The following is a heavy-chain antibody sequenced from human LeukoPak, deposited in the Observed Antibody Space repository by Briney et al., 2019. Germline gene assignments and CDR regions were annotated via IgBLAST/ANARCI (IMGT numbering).Heavy chain of an antibody. CDR2: ISWDGGST. CDR1: GFTFDDYT. J-gene: IGHJ3*02. V-gene: IGHV3-43*01. CDR3: ARSNSGWRDHDAFDI. Sequence: GGSLRLSCAASGFTFDDYTMHWVRQAPGKGLEWVSLISWDGGSTYYADSVKGRFTISRDNAKNSLYLQMNSLRAEDTAVYYCARSNSGWRDHDAFDIWGQGTMVTVSS. D-gene: IGHD5-12*01.